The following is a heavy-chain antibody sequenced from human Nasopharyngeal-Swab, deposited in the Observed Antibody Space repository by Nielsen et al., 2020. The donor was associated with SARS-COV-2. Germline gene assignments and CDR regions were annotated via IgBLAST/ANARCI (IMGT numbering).Heavy chain of an antibody. D-gene: IGHD3-10*01. CDR1: GFTFSDYY. Sequence: GGSLRLSCAASGFTFSDYYMSWIRQAPGKGLEWVSYISSSGSTIYYADSVKGRFTISRDNAKNSLYLQMHSLRAEDTAVYYCARDTMVRGNYYYYGMDVWGQGTTVTVSS. CDR3: ARDTMVRGNYYYYGMDV. J-gene: IGHJ6*02. V-gene: IGHV3-11*04. CDR2: ISSSGSTI.